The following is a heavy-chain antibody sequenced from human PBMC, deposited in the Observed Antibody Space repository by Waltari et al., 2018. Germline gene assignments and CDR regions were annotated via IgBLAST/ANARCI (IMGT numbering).Heavy chain of an antibody. CDR2: IYHSGTT. D-gene: IGHD4-4*01. Sequence: QVQLQESGPGLVKPSETLSLTCTVSGYSISSGYYWGWIRQPPGKGLEWIGSIYHSGTTYYNPSLKIRVTISIDASKNQFSLKLSSVTAADTAMYYCEGDYGNQINYFDFWGQGTLVTVSS. CDR3: EGDYGNQINYFDF. CDR1: GYSISSGYY. V-gene: IGHV4-38-2*02. J-gene: IGHJ4*02.